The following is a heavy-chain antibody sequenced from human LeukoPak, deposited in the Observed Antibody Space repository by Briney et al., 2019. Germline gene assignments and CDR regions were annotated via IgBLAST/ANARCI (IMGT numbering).Heavy chain of an antibody. V-gene: IGHV4-4*07. CDR3: ARDFNDYGDYVRFDY. Sequence: PSETLSLTCTVSGGSLSSYYWSWIRQPAGKGLEWIGRIYTSGSTNYNPSLKSRVTMSVDTSKNQFSLKLSSVTAADTAVYYCARDFNDYGDYVRFDYWGQGTLVTVSS. CDR2: IYTSGST. D-gene: IGHD4-17*01. J-gene: IGHJ4*02. CDR1: GGSLSSYY.